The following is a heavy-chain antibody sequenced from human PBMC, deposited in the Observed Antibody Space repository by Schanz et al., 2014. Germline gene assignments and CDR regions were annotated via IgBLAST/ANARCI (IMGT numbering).Heavy chain of an antibody. CDR2: INPSGGST. CDR3: ATETSRTWFYNGVDV. J-gene: IGHJ6*02. CDR1: GYTFTSYY. D-gene: IGHD2-2*01. V-gene: IGHV1-46*01. Sequence: QVQLVQSGAEVKKPGASVKVSCEASGYTFTSYYIHWFRQAPGQGLEWMGIINPSGGSTSYAQKFQGRVIMTEDTSTDTAYVELSRLTSEDTGVYYCATETSRTWFYNGVDVWGQGTTVTVSS.